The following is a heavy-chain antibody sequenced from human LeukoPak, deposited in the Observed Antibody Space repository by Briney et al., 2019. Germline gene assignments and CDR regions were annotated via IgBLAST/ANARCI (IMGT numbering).Heavy chain of an antibody. Sequence: GGSLRLSCAASGFPFRSYDMHWVRQPTGKGLGWVSAIGTGGDTYYPDSVKGRFTVVRENARNTMYLQLSSLRAGDTAMYYCARRSAAAGVDGFDIWGQGTMVIVSS. D-gene: IGHD6-13*01. CDR3: ARRSAAAGVDGFDI. V-gene: IGHV3-13*01. CDR1: GFPFRSYD. J-gene: IGHJ3*02. CDR2: IGTGGDT.